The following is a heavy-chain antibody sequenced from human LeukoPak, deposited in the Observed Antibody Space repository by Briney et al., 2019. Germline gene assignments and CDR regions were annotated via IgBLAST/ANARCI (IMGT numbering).Heavy chain of an antibody. V-gene: IGHV3-53*01. J-gene: IGHJ4*02. CDR3: AKEGGLGYCSTTSCAFAH. Sequence: GGSLRLSCAGSGFSVSDNYMTRVRQAPGKGLEWVSVTYSGGTTYYADSVEGRFTISRDSSKNTLYLQMNSLRTEDTAVYYRAKEGGLGYCSTTSCAFAHWGRGTLVTVSS. CDR2: TYSGGTT. CDR1: GFSVSDNY. D-gene: IGHD2-2*01.